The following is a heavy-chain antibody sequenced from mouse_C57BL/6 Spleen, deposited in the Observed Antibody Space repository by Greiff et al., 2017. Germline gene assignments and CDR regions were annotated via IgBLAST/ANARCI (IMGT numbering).Heavy chain of an antibody. CDR1: GYTFTDYY. Sequence: EVQLQQSGPELVKPGASVKISCKASGYTFTDYYMNWVKQSHGKSLEWIGDINPNNGGTSYNQKFKGKATLTVDKSSSTAYMELRSLTSEDSAVYYCARMRDYGNYGGYAMDYWGQGTSVTVSS. J-gene: IGHJ4*01. CDR3: ARMRDYGNYGGYAMDY. V-gene: IGHV1-26*01. D-gene: IGHD2-1*01. CDR2: INPNNGGT.